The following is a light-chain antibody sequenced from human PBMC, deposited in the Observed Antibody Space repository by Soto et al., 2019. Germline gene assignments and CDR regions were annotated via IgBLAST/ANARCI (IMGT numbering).Light chain of an antibody. CDR2: GAS. J-gene: IGKJ2*01. Sequence: EIVMTQSPATLSVSPGESATLSCRASQSISSELAWYQQKPGQPPRLLIYGASNRATGVPARFTGSGSGSDFTLTISGLQSEDFAVYYCHQGHNWPLTFGQGTRLEI. V-gene: IGKV3-15*01. CDR1: QSISSE. CDR3: HQGHNWPLT.